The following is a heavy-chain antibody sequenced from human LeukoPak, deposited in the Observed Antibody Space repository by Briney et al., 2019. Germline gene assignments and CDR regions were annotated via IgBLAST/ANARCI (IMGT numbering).Heavy chain of an antibody. D-gene: IGHD3-10*01. CDR3: ARELTLVRGKYFDY. J-gene: IGHJ4*02. CDR1: GGTFSSYA. Sequence: SVKVSCKASGGTFSSYAISWVRQAPGQGLEWMGGIIPISGTANYAQNFQGRVIITADKSTSTAYMELSSLRSEDTALYYCARELTLVRGKYFDYWGQGTLVTVSS. CDR2: IIPISGTA. V-gene: IGHV1-69*06.